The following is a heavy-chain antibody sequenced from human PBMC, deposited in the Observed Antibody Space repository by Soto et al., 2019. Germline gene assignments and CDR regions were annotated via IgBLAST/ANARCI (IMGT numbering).Heavy chain of an antibody. Sequence: KTSETLSLTCAVSGGSISSYYWSWIRQPPGKGLEWIGYICCSGSTNYNPSLKSRVIISVDTSKSQFSLRLSSVTAADTAVYYCARASSIFGVQDIWGQGTLVTVSS. V-gene: IGHV4-59*01. CDR1: GGSISSYY. D-gene: IGHD3-3*01. CDR2: ICCSGST. J-gene: IGHJ3*02. CDR3: ARASSIFGVQDI.